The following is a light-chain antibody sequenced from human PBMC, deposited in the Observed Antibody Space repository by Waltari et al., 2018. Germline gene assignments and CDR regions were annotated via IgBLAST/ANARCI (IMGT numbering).Light chain of an antibody. CDR2: EVS. V-gene: IGKV2-29*02. CDR3: MQGIHLIS. CDR1: QRLLHTDGKTY. Sequence: SQRLLHTDGKTYLHVYLQKPGQPPQLLMYEVSRRFTGVPERFSGSGSGTDFTLTIRRVEADDVGIYYCMQGIHLISFGQGTRLEIK. J-gene: IGKJ5*01.